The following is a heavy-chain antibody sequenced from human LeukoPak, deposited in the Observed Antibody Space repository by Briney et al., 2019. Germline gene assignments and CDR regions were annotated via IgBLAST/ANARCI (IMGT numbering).Heavy chain of an antibody. CDR3: ATPDSSGYYYLY. J-gene: IGHJ4*02. Sequence: PGRSLRLSCAASGFTFSSYGMHWVRQAPGKGLEWVAVISYDGSNKYYADSVKGRFTISRDNSKNTLYLQMNSLRAEDTAVYYCATPDSSGYYYLYWGQGTLVTVSS. CDR1: GFTFSSYG. D-gene: IGHD3-22*01. V-gene: IGHV3-30*03. CDR2: ISYDGSNK.